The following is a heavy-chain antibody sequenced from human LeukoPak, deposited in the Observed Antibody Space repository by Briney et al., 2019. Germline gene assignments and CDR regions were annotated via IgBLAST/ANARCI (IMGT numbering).Heavy chain of an antibody. CDR3: AKDRTGEKSISGNY. J-gene: IGHJ4*02. CDR1: GFIFSNYA. V-gene: IGHV3-23*01. CDR2: ISNGGGGT. Sequence: GGSLRLSCAASGFIFSNYAMSWVRQAPGKGLEWVSTISNGGGGTYYADSVKGRFTISRDNSKNTLYLQMNSPRAEDTAVYYCAKDRTGEKSISGNYWGQGILVTVSS. D-gene: IGHD2-21*01.